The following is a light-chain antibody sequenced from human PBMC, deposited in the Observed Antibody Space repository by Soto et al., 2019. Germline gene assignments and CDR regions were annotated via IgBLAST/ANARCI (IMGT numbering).Light chain of an antibody. CDR1: QTTNTW. CDR2: DAS. J-gene: IGKJ2*01. Sequence: DIQVTQFPSTLSASVGDRVTITCRATQTTNTWFAWYQQKPGIAPKLLIYDASSLEGGVPSRFSASGSGTEFTLTISSLQPDDLATYYCQQYISYPYTFGQGTKVEIK. V-gene: IGKV1-5*01. CDR3: QQYISYPYT.